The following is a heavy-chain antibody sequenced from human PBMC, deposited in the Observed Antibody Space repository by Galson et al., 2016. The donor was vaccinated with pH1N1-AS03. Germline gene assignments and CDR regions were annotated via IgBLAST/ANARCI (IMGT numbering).Heavy chain of an antibody. CDR3: AGGSPAPFDY. V-gene: IGHV4-59*01. CDR2: IYYSGST. J-gene: IGHJ4*02. CDR1: SASISSYY. D-gene: IGHD3-16*01. Sequence: ETLSLTCTFSSASISSYYLSWIRQPPGKGLEWIGYIYYSGSTNYNPSLRSRVTISIDTSKNQFSLKLSSVTAADTAVYYCAGGSPAPFDYWGQGTLVTVSS.